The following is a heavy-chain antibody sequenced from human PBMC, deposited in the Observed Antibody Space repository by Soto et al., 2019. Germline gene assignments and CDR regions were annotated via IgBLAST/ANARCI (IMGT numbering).Heavy chain of an antibody. V-gene: IGHV3-23*01. D-gene: IGHD6-19*01. CDR2: ISFTGGTT. Sequence: GGSLRLSCVASGFDFSTSAMTWGRQAPGQGLEWVSSISFTGGTTYYADSVKGRFTISRDNSKNTLYLQMTSLRAEDTAIYFCAKEWAGDAFDIWGQGTMVTVSS. CDR1: GFDFSTSA. J-gene: IGHJ3*02. CDR3: AKEWAGDAFDI.